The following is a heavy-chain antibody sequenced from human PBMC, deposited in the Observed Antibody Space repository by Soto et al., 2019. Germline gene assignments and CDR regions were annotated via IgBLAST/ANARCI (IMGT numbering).Heavy chain of an antibody. CDR3: ARDHLTRVIHYCIDV. CDR1: GYTFTGYY. Sequence: ASVKVSCKASGYTFTGYYMHWVRQAPGQGLEWMGWINPNSGGTNYAQKFQGWVTMTRDTSISTAYMELSRLRSDDTAVYYCARDHLTRVIHYCIDVWGQGTTVTVSS. J-gene: IGHJ6*02. D-gene: IGHD3-9*01. V-gene: IGHV1-2*04. CDR2: INPNSGGT.